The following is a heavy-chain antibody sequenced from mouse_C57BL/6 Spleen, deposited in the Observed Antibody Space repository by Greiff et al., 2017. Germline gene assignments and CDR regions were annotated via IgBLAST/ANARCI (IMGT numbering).Heavy chain of an antibody. CDR3: ARRMGLYDGYYRDWYFDV. CDR2: IYWDDDK. J-gene: IGHJ1*03. CDR1: GFSLSTSGMG. D-gene: IGHD2-3*01. V-gene: IGHV8-12*01. Sequence: QVTLKVSGPGILQSSQTLSLTCSFSGFSLSTSGMGVSWIRQPSGKGLEWLAHIYWDDDKRYNPSLKSRLTISKDTSRNQVFLKITSVDTADTATYYCARRMGLYDGYYRDWYFDVWGTGTTVTVSS.